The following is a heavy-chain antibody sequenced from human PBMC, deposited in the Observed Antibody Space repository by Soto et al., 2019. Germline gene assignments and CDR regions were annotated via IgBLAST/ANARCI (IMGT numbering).Heavy chain of an antibody. D-gene: IGHD3-22*01. V-gene: IGHV3-23*01. J-gene: IGHJ1*01. CDR1: GFTFSTFA. CDR3: ATFDYYDPN. CDR2: ISGSGAST. Sequence: GGSLRLSCAASGFTFSTFAMSWVRQAPGKGLQWVSGISGSGASTYYAASVKGRLTVSRDNSKNTLNLQMNSRRPEDTAVYYCATFDYYDPNWGQRTLVTVSS.